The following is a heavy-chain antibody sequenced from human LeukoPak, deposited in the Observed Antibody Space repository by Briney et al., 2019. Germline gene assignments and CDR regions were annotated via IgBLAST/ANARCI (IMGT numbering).Heavy chain of an antibody. CDR2: ISAYNGNT. CDR1: GYTFTSYG. CDR3: AREGPRERFLEWLLTEHYYYYYGIDV. Sequence: ASVKVSCKASGYTFTSYGISWVRQAPGQGLEWMGWISAYNGNTNYAQKLQGRVTMTTDTSTSTAYMELRSLRSDDTAVYYCAREGPRERFLEWLLTEHYYYYYGIDVWGQGTTVTVSS. V-gene: IGHV1-18*01. D-gene: IGHD3-3*01. J-gene: IGHJ6*02.